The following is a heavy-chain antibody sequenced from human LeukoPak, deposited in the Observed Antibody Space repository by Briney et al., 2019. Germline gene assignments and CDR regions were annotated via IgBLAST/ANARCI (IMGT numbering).Heavy chain of an antibody. CDR1: GFSVTNNY. J-gene: IGHJ4*02. D-gene: IGHD6-19*01. CDR2: FYVGGAT. V-gene: IGHV3-53*01. Sequence: GGSLRLSCAVSGFSVTNNYMSWVRQAPGKGLEWVSVFYVGGATYYADSVKGRFTISRDNSENTLYLQMKSLRAEDTAVYYCAMSRGWSTGIYFDHWGQGTLVTVSS. CDR3: AMSRGWSTGIYFDH.